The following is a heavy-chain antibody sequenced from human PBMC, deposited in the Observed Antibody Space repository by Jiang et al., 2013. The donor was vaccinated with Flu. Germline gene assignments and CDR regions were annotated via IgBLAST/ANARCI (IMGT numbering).Heavy chain of an antibody. CDR1: GFTFSDYY. Sequence: VQLVESGGGLVKPGGSLRLSCAASGFTFSDYYMIWIRQAPGKGLEWVSFASSITNFTNSAESLKGRFTTSRDDSKNLMFLQMTDLRVEDTAVYYCARALLAHYDWKYESAFWGQGTLVTVSS. V-gene: IGHV3-11*05. CDR3: ARALLAHYDWKYESAF. CDR2: ASSITNFT. J-gene: IGHJ4*02. D-gene: IGHD1-7*01.